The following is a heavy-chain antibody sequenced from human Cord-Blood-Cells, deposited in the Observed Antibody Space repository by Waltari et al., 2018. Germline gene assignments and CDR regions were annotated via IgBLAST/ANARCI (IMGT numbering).Heavy chain of an antibody. Sequence: QVQLVQSGAEVKKPGSSVKVSCKASGGTFSSYAISWVRQAPGQGLEWMGVIIPIFGTANDAQKFQGRVTITADESTSTAYMELSSLRAEDTAVYYCARIAGNIVVVPAAYNWFDPWGQGTLVTVSS. J-gene: IGHJ5*02. CDR2: IIPIFGTA. CDR1: GGTFSSYA. CDR3: ARIAGNIVVVPAAYNWFDP. V-gene: IGHV1-69*01. D-gene: IGHD2-2*01.